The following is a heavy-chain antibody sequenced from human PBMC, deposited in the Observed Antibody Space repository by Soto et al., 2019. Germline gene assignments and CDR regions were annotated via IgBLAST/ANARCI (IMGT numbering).Heavy chain of an antibody. CDR3: TRERQRVQDWFDP. J-gene: IGHJ5*02. V-gene: IGHV3-21*06. CDR2: ISSGSEYI. D-gene: IGHD6-13*01. Sequence: GGSLRLSCAASGFTFSSYNMNWVRQAPGKGLEWFSFISSGSEYIYYADSVKGRFNISRDNAKNSLYRQMNSLRGEDTAVYYGTRERQRVQDWFDPWGQGTLVTVSS. CDR1: GFTFSSYN.